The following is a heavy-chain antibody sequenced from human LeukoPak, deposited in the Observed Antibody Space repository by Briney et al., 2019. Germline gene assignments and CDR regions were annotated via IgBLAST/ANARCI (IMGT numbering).Heavy chain of an antibody. V-gene: IGHV3-7*03. CDR1: GFTFSSYG. D-gene: IGHD3-16*01. CDR3: ARGGGLDV. CDR2: INHNGNVN. J-gene: IGHJ6*02. Sequence: GGSLRLSCAASGFTFSSYGMHWVRQAPGKGLEWVASINHNGNVNYYVDSVKGRLTISRDNAKNSLYLQMSNLRAEDTAVYFCARGGGLDVWGRGATVTVSS.